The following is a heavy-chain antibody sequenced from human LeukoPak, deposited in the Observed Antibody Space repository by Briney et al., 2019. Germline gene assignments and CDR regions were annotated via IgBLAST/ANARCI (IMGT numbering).Heavy chain of an antibody. CDR2: MYYSGSA. CDR3: ARDKVGSGWYDY. Sequence: SETLSLTCTVSGGFISNYYWSWIRQPPAKGLECMGDMYYSGSANYNPSLKSRVTISVDTSKNQFSLKLSSVTAADTAVYYCARDKVGSGWYDYWGQGTLVTVSS. D-gene: IGHD6-19*01. V-gene: IGHV4-59*01. J-gene: IGHJ4*02. CDR1: GGFISNYY.